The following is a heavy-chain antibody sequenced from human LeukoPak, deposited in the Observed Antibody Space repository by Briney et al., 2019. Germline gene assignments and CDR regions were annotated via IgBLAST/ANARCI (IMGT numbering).Heavy chain of an antibody. Sequence: SVKVSCKASGGTFSSYAISWVRQAPGQGLEWMGGIIPIFGTANYAQKFQGRVTITADESTSTAYMELSSLRSEDMAVYYCARERIAVAGRNYFDYWGQGTLVTVSS. CDR1: GGTFSSYA. D-gene: IGHD6-19*01. J-gene: IGHJ4*02. V-gene: IGHV1-69*13. CDR2: IIPIFGTA. CDR3: ARERIAVAGRNYFDY.